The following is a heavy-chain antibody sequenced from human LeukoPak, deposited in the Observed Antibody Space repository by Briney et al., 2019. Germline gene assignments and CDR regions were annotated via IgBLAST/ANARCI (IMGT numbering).Heavy chain of an antibody. D-gene: IGHD2-2*01. J-gene: IGHJ4*02. Sequence: GESLRLSCAASGFTFSRYWIHWVRQAPGKGLEWVSRINPDGSTTTYADSVKGRFTISRDNAKNTLYLQMNSLRLEDTAVYYCAKSNQLTFDSWGQGTLVTVSS. CDR1: GFTFSRYW. CDR2: INPDGSTT. V-gene: IGHV3-74*01. CDR3: AKSNQLTFDS.